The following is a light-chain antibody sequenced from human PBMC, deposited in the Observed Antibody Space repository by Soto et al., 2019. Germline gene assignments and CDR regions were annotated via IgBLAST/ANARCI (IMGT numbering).Light chain of an antibody. V-gene: IGKV3-11*01. CDR1: QSVSNS. J-gene: IGKJ5*01. Sequence: EIVLTQSPATLSLSPGERATLSCRASQSVSNSLAWFQQKPGQAPRLLIYDASNRATGIPARFSGSGSGTDFTLTISSLEPEDFAVYYCQQRSDWITFGQGTLLENK. CDR2: DAS. CDR3: QQRSDWIT.